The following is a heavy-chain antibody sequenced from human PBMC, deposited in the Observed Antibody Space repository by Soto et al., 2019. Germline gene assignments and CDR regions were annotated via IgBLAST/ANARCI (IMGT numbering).Heavy chain of an antibody. CDR3: AKDLHWFAMDV. Sequence: EVQLLESGGGLVQPGGSLRLSCVASGFPFSNYYMDWVRQAPGKGLEWVAVISGSEDNIHYADSVKGRFTISRDNSMNTLYLQMNSRRADDTAIYYCAKDLHWFAMDVWGQGTTVTVSS. V-gene: IGHV3-23*01. CDR1: GFPFSNYY. D-gene: IGHD3-10*01. CDR2: ISGSEDNI. J-gene: IGHJ6*02.